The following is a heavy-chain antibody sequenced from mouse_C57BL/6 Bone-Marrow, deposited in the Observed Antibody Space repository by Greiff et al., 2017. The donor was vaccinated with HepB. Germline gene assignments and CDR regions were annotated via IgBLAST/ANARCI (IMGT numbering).Heavy chain of an antibody. V-gene: IGHV3-6*01. CDR2: ISYDGSN. D-gene: IGHD2-4*01. Sequence: EVQLVESGPGLVKPSPSLSLTCSATGYSITSGYYWNWIRQLPGNKLEWMGYISYDGSNNYNPSLKNRISITRDTSTNQFFLKLNSVTTEDTATYYCARRDYDFDYWGQGTTLTVSS. CDR3: ARRDYDFDY. J-gene: IGHJ2*01. CDR1: GYSITSGYY.